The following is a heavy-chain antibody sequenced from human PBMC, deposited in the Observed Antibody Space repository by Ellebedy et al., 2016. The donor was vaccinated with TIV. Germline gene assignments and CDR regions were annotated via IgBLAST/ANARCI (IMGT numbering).Heavy chain of an antibody. Sequence: GGSLRLXXAASGFSFSNYWIHWVRQAPGKGLVWVSIINTDGTAKRYADSVKGRFTISRDNAKNTLYLQMNSLRAEDTAVYYCARRGRGAVGFDYWGQGTLVTVSS. CDR3: ARRGRGAVGFDY. D-gene: IGHD1-26*01. CDR1: GFSFSNYW. V-gene: IGHV3-74*01. J-gene: IGHJ4*02. CDR2: INTDGTAK.